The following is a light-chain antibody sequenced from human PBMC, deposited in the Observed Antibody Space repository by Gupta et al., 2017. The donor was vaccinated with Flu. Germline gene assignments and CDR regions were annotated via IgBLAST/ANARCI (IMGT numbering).Light chain of an antibody. V-gene: IGLV2-14*03. J-gene: IGLJ3*02. CDR1: SNDIGAYTY. CDR2: DVS. Sequence: QSALTQPASVSGSPGQSITISCSGTSNDIGAYTYIYWYQQHPGKAPKVIIYDVSNRPSGVSNRFSASKSGNTASLTISGLQAEDESDYYCSSYTGSSTWVFGGGTKLTVL. CDR3: SSYTGSSTWV.